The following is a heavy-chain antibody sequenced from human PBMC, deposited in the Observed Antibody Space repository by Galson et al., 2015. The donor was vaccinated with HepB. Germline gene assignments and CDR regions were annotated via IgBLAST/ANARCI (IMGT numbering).Heavy chain of an antibody. V-gene: IGHV4-34*01. Sequence: LTCAVYGGSFSGYYWSWIRQPPGKGLEWIGEINHSGSTNYNPSLKSRVTISVDTSKNQFSLKLSSVTAADTAVYYCARDQLRYFDWGMVKSYRWGPNWFDPWGQGTLVTVSS. CDR1: GGSFSGYY. D-gene: IGHD3-9*01. CDR2: INHSGST. J-gene: IGHJ5*02. CDR3: ARDQLRYFDWGMVKSYRWGPNWFDP.